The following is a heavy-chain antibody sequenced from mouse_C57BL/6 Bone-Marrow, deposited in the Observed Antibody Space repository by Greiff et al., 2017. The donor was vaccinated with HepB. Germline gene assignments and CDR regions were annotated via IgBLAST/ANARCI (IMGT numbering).Heavy chain of an antibody. CDR2: ISGGGGNT. CDR1: GFTFSSYT. J-gene: IGHJ1*03. D-gene: IGHD1-1*01. Sequence: EVKLMESGGGLVKPGGSLKLSCAASGFTFSSYTMSWVRQTPEKRLEWVATISGGGGNTYYPDSVKGRFTISRDNAKNTLYLQMSSLRSEDTALYYCARRVITTKYFDVWGTGTTVTVSS. CDR3: ARRVITTKYFDV. V-gene: IGHV5-9*01.